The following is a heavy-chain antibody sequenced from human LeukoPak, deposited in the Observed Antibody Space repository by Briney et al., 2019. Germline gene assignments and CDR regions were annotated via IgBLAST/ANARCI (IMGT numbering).Heavy chain of an antibody. CDR3: ARGDYFDSSGTFDY. Sequence: GGSLRLSCAGSGFRFSEYYMSWMRQAPGRGLEWISYISENGNTIYYVDSVKGRFTISRDNDKSSLYLQMNSLRAEDTAVYYCARGDYFDSSGTFDYWGQGTLVTVSS. CDR1: GFRFSEYY. CDR2: ISENGNTI. D-gene: IGHD3-22*01. J-gene: IGHJ4*02. V-gene: IGHV3-11*04.